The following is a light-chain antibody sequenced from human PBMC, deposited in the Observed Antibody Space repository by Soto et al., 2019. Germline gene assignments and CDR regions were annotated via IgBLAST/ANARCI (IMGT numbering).Light chain of an antibody. V-gene: IGLV2-14*01. Sequence: QSALTQPASVSGSPGQSITISCTGTSSDVGAYNFVSWYQQHPGKAPKLIIYYVSNRPSGVSDRFSGSKSGNTASLTISGVQAEDEADYYCSSYTTFATVLFGGGTKLTVL. CDR3: SSYTTFATVL. CDR1: SSDVGAYNF. CDR2: YVS. J-gene: IGLJ2*01.